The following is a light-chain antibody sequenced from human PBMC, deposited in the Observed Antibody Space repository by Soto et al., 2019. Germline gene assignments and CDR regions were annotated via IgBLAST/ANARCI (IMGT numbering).Light chain of an antibody. CDR1: QSVSRN. CDR3: QQRSNWPIT. V-gene: IGKV3-11*01. CDR2: EAS. J-gene: IGKJ5*01. Sequence: EIVMTQSPTTLSVSPGDRATLCCRASQSVSRNLAWYQQKPGQAPRLLIDEASNRATGIPARFSGSGSGTDVTLTISSLEPEDFAVYYCQQRSNWPITFGQGTRLEI.